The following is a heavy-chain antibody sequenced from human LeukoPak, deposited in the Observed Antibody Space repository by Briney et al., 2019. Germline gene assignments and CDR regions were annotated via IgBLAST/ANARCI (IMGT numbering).Heavy chain of an antibody. CDR2: IYYSGNT. J-gene: IGHJ4*02. Sequence: PSETLSLTCTVSGGSVRISSYYWGWIRQPPGKGLEWIGTIYYSGNTYYNPSLKSRVTISVDMSRNQFSLRLSSVTAADTAVYYCARYHSGYDDYWGQGTLVTVSS. CDR3: ARYHSGYDDY. CDR1: GGSVRISSYY. V-gene: IGHV4-39*07. D-gene: IGHD5-12*01.